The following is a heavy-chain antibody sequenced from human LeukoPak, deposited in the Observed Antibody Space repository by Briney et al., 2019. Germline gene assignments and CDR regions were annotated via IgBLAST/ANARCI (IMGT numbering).Heavy chain of an antibody. CDR1: GFTLTTYW. Sequence: GGSLRLSCAASGFTLTTYWMHWVRQAPGKGLVWVSHINSDGSITSYADSVKGRFTISRDNAKNTLYLQMNSLRAEDTAVYYCARDAVDTANAVWGQGTTVTVSS. V-gene: IGHV3-74*01. D-gene: IGHD5-18*01. CDR3: ARDAVDTANAV. J-gene: IGHJ6*02. CDR2: INSDGSIT.